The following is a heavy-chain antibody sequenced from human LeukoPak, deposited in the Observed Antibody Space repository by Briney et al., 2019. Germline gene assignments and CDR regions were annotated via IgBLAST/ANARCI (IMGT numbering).Heavy chain of an antibody. V-gene: IGHV3-23*01. J-gene: IGHJ4*02. CDR2: ISGSGGST. CDR1: GFTFSSYA. D-gene: IGHD1-26*01. Sequence: GRSLRLSCAASGFTFSSYAMSWVRQAPGKGLEWVSAISGSGGSTYYADSVKGRFTISRDNSKNTLYLQMNSLRAEDTAVYYCAKRGSGSPRADYWGQGTLVTVSS. CDR3: AKRGSGSPRADY.